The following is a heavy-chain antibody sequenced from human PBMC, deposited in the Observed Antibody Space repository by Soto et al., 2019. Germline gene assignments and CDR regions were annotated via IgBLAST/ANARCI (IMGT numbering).Heavy chain of an antibody. V-gene: IGHV1-8*01. Sequence: QVQLVQSGAEVREPGASVTVSCTASGYTFINHDINWVRQAAGQGLEWMGWMNPNTGNKRIAQRFQGRITMTTNTSIRTFYMKLSSLRSEDTAVYYCARGPFRSSSHWFDPWGQGALVTVSS. CDR3: ARGPFRSSSHWFDP. CDR1: GYTFINHD. J-gene: IGHJ5*02. CDR2: MNPNTGNK. D-gene: IGHD6-6*01.